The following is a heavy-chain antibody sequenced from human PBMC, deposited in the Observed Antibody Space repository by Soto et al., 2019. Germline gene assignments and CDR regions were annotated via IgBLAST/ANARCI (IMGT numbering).Heavy chain of an antibody. Sequence: GGSLRLSCRTSGFRFSSYGMHWVRQAPGKGLEWVALIWSDGTNKYYADSVKGRFTISRDNSKKTLYLQMNSLRAEDTAVYYCVRVFDTYYFDLWGQGNMVTVSS. CDR1: GFRFSSYG. CDR2: IWSDGTNK. V-gene: IGHV3-33*01. D-gene: IGHD3-9*01. CDR3: VRVFDTYYFDL. J-gene: IGHJ4*02.